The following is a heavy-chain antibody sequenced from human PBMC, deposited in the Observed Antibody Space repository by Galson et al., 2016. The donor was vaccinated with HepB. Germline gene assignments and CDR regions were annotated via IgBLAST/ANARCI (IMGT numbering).Heavy chain of an antibody. Sequence: SLRLSCAASGFTFSSYWMTWVRQAPGKGLEWVAIIKPDGSEKYYVDSVKGRFTISRDNAKNSLHLQINNLRVEDTAVYYCARGLGGYWGQGTLVTVSS. CDR1: GFTFSSYW. J-gene: IGHJ4*02. D-gene: IGHD3-16*01. CDR3: ARGLGGY. V-gene: IGHV3-7*03. CDR2: IKPDGSEK.